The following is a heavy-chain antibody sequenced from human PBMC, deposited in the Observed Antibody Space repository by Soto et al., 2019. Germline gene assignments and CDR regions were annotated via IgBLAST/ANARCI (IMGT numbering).Heavy chain of an antibody. CDR3: ARSRSISPYCFDP. J-gene: IGHJ5*02. Sequence: QITLKESGPTLVKPTQTLTLTCTFSGFSLSTTGLGVAWIRQPPGKAPEFLALIYWDDNERFSASLKSRLSITKDTSKNQVVLTLTNVDPMDTATYYCARSRSISPYCFDPWGQGTLVTVSS. V-gene: IGHV2-5*02. CDR2: IYWDDNE. D-gene: IGHD6-13*01. CDR1: GFSLSTTGLG.